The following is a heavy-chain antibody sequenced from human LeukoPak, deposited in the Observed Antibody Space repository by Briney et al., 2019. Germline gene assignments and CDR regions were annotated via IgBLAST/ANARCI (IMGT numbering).Heavy chain of an antibody. CDR1: GFTFSSYA. CDR3: VRDPSGHGLDV. D-gene: IGHD5-12*01. CDR2: ISGSGGNT. J-gene: IGHJ6*02. Sequence: GGSLRLSCAASGFTFSSYAMSWVRQAPGKGLEWVSGISGSGGNTYYADSVKGRFTISRENAKNSLYLQTNSLRAGDTAVYYCVRDPSGHGLDVWGQGTTVTVSS. V-gene: IGHV3-23*01.